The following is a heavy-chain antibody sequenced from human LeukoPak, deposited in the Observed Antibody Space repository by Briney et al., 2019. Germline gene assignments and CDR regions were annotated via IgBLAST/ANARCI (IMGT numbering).Heavy chain of an antibody. J-gene: IGHJ4*02. V-gene: IGHV3-48*03. CDR2: ISGSDGTI. CDR3: AREFTQRDY. Sequence: PGGSLRLSCAASGFTFSSYAMHWVRQAPGKGLEWVSYISGSDGTIKYADSVKGRFTISRDNAKNSLYLQMNSLRVEDTAVYYCAREFTQRDYWGQGTLVTVSS. CDR1: GFTFSSYA.